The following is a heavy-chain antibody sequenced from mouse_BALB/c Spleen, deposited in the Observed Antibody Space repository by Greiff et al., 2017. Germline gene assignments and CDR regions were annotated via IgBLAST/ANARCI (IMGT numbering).Heavy chain of an antibody. D-gene: IGHD1-1*01. Sequence: EVKLMESGPSLVKPSQTLSLTCSVTGDSITSGYWNWIRKFPGNKLEYMGYISYSGSTYYNPSLKSRISITRDTSKNQYYLQLNSVTTEDTATYYCARSYFTTVGYFDYWGQGTTLTVSS. CDR1: GDSITSGY. CDR2: ISYSGST. J-gene: IGHJ2*01. V-gene: IGHV3-8*02. CDR3: ARSYFTTVGYFDY.